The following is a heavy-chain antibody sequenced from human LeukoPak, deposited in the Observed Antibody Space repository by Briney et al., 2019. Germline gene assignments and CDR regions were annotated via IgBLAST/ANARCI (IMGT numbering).Heavy chain of an antibody. D-gene: IGHD3-22*01. CDR3: ARDRGYYVFDY. V-gene: IGHV3-33*01. CDR2: IWYDGSNK. CDR1: GFTFSSYG. J-gene: IGHJ4*02. Sequence: GGSLRLSCAASGFTFSSYGMHWVRQAPGKGLEWVAVIWYDGSNKYYADSVKGRFTISRDNSKNTLYLQMNSLRAEDTAVYYCARDRGYYVFDYWGQGTLVTVSS.